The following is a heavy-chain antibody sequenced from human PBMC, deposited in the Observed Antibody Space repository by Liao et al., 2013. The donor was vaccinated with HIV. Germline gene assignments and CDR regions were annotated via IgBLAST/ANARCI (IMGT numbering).Heavy chain of an antibody. Sequence: QVQLQQWGAGLLKPSETLSLTCAVYGGSFSGYYWSWIRQPPGKGLEWIGEINHSGSTNYNPSLKSRVTISVDTSKNQFSLKLSSVTAADTAVYYCARGNPRGRAIVRFGELLYYFDYWGQGTLVTVSS. CDR1: GGSFSGYY. V-gene: IGHV4-34*01. D-gene: IGHD3-10*01. CDR2: INHSGST. J-gene: IGHJ4*02. CDR3: ARGNPRGRAIVRFGELLYYFDY.